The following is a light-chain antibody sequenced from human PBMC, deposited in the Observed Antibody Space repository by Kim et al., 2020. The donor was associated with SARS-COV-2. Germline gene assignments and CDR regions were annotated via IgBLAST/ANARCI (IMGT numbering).Light chain of an antibody. J-gene: IGLJ2*01. V-gene: IGLV1-36*01. Sequence: RQRVTISCSGSSSNIGNNAVNWYQQLPGKAPKLLIYYDDLLPSGVSDRFSGSKSGTSASLAISGLQSEDEADYYCAAWDDSLNGVVFGGGTKSPS. CDR1: SSNIGNNA. CDR2: YDD. CDR3: AAWDDSLNGVV.